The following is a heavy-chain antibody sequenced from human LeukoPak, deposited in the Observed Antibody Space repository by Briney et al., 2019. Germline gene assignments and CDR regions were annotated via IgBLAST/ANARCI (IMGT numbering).Heavy chain of an antibody. D-gene: IGHD2-2*01. CDR1: GYTFTSYG. CDR3: ARGSGGRTIWVVVPAAQSSNYYYYGMDV. V-gene: IGHV1-18*04. Sequence: ASVKVSCKASGYTFTSYGISWVRQAPGQGLEWMGWISAYNGNTNYAQKLQGRVTMTTDTSTSTAYMELRSLRAEDTAVYYCARGSGGRTIWVVVPAAQSSNYYYYGMDVWGQGTTVTVSS. CDR2: ISAYNGNT. J-gene: IGHJ6*02.